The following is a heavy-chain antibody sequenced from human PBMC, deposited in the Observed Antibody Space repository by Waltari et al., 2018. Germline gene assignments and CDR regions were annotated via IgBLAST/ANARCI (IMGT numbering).Heavy chain of an antibody. Sequence: EVQLVESGGGLVQPGGSLRLSCAASGFTFTSHWMHWVRQCPGKGLEWVSRLNYDGSSTYYADFVKGGFTISRDNAKNTLYLQMNSLRAEDTGVYYCVRGYGGDVYWGQGTLVTVSS. J-gene: IGHJ4*02. CDR3: VRGYGGDVY. CDR2: LNYDGSST. CDR1: GFTFTSHW. D-gene: IGHD2-21*02. V-gene: IGHV3-74*01.